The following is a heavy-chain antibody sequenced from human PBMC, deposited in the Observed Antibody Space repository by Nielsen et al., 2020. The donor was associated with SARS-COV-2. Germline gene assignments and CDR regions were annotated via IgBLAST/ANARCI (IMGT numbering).Heavy chain of an antibody. J-gene: IGHJ4*02. Sequence: GESLKISCKGSGYSFTSYWLGWVRQMPGKGLEWMGIIYPGDSDTRYSPSFQGQVTISADKSISTAYLQWSSLKASDTAMYYCARFASDIAAAGNYWGQGTLVTVSS. CDR2: IYPGDSDT. CDR3: ARFASDIAAAGNY. D-gene: IGHD6-13*01. V-gene: IGHV5-51*01. CDR1: GYSFTSYW.